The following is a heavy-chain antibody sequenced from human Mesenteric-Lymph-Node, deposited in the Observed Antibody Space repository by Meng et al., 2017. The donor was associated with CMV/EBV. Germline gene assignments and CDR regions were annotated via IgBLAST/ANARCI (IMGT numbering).Heavy chain of an antibody. CDR3: ARMDIVVVPAV. Sequence: GESLKISCEVSGFRLSSYSMNWVRQAPGKGLEWVSYSSSGSADIYYADSVKGRFTISRDNAKNSLYLQMNSLRAEDTAVYYCARMDIVVVPAVWGQGTTVTVSS. CDR2: SSSGSADI. V-gene: IGHV3-21*05. J-gene: IGHJ6*02. CDR1: GFRLSSYS. D-gene: IGHD2-2*03.